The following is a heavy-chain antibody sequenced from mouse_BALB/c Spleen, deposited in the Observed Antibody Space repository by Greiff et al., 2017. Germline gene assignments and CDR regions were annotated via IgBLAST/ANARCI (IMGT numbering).Heavy chain of an antibody. CDR2: ISSGGST. Sequence: EVQVVESGGGLVKPGGSLKLSCAASGFTFSSYAMSWVRQTPEKRLEWVASISSGGSTYYPDSVKGRFTISRDNARNILYLQMSSLRSEDTAMYYCARERGLRGDYWGQGTTLTVSS. CDR1: GFTFSSYA. V-gene: IGHV5-6-5*01. D-gene: IGHD3-1*01. CDR3: ARERGLRGDY. J-gene: IGHJ2*01.